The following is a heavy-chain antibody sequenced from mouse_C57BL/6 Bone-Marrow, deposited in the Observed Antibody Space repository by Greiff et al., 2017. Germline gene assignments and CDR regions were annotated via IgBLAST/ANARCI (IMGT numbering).Heavy chain of an antibody. CDR3: ARWRYYGSSPYYDAMDY. V-gene: IGHV1-53*01. CDR2: INPSNGGT. CDR1: GYTFTSYW. D-gene: IGHD1-1*01. J-gene: IGHJ4*01. Sequence: QVQLQQPGTELVKPGASVKLSCKASGYTFTSYWMHWVKQRPGQGLEWIGNINPSNGGTNYNEKFKSKATLTVDKSSSTAYMQLSSLTSEDSAVYDCARWRYYGSSPYYDAMDYWGQGTSVTVSS.